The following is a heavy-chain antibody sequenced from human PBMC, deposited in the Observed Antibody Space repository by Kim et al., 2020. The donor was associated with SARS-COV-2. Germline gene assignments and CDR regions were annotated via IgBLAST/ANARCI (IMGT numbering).Heavy chain of an antibody. D-gene: IGHD4-17*01. V-gene: IGHV3-73*01. CDR2: IRSKPNNYAT. CDR1: GFTFSASA. Sequence: GGSLRLSCAASGFTFSASAMHWVRQASGKGLEWVGRIRSKPNNYATSYAASVEGRFTISRDDSTNTVYLQMDSLKTGDTAVYFCSRHSGKHGDRGFDNWGQGSLVTVSS. J-gene: IGHJ4*02. CDR3: SRHSGKHGDRGFDN.